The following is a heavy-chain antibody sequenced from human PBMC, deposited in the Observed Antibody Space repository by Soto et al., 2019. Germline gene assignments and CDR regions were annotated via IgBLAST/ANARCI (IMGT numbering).Heavy chain of an antibody. D-gene: IGHD3-3*01. V-gene: IGHV1-18*01. CDR2: ISAYNGNT. CDR1: GYTFTSYG. J-gene: IGHJ6*03. Sequence: GASVKVSCKASGYTFTSYGISWVRQAPGQGFEWMGWISAYNGNTNYAQKLQGRVTMTTDTSTSTAYMELRSLRSDDTAVYYCATAGGITIFGVVNYMDVWGKGTTVTVSS. CDR3: ATAGGITIFGVVNYMDV.